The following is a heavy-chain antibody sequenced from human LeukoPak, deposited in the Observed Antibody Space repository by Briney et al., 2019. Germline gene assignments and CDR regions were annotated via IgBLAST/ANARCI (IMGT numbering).Heavy chain of an antibody. D-gene: IGHD4-23*01. Sequence: ASVRVSCKASGYIFTNHYMHWVRQAPGQGLEWMGLINPSGSSTLYAEKFRGRIIMTRDMSTATDYMELSSLRSEDTAVYYCARDNSIADRGWWFDPWGQGTLVTVSS. CDR3: ARDNSIADRGWWFDP. V-gene: IGHV1-46*01. J-gene: IGHJ5*02. CDR2: INPSGSST. CDR1: GYIFTNHY.